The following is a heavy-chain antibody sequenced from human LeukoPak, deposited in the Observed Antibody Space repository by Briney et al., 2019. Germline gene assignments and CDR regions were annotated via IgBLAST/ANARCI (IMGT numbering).Heavy chain of an antibody. CDR1: GFTFSTYW. D-gene: IGHD6-13*01. CDR3: ASASSHRTAAGGDY. J-gene: IGHJ4*02. CDR2: INGDGGSR. V-gene: IGHV3-74*01. Sequence: PTGGSLRLSCAASGFTFSTYWMHWVRQDPGKGLVWVSRINGDGGSRNYPDSVKGRFTLSRDHAKNTLYLQMSSLRVEDTAVYYCASASSHRTAAGGDYWGQGPLVTVPT.